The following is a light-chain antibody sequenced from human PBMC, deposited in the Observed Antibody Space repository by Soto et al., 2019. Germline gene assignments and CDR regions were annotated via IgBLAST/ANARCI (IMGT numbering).Light chain of an antibody. CDR2: GAS. CDR3: QQYGSSPPP. J-gene: IGKJ3*01. Sequence: EIVLTQSPGTLSLSPGERATLSCRASQSVSSSYLAWYQQKPGQAPRLLIYGASSRATGIPERFSGSGSGTDFTLTISRLEPEDFAVYYCQQYGSSPPPFCPGTKVDIK. CDR1: QSVSSSY. V-gene: IGKV3-20*01.